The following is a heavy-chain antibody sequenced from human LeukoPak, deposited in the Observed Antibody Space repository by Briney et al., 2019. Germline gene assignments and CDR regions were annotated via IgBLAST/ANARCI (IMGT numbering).Heavy chain of an antibody. D-gene: IGHD5-18*01. CDR1: GGSISSSSYY. CDR3: ARHRGYSYGYFWFDP. CDR2: IYYSGST. V-gene: IGHV4-39*01. J-gene: IGHJ5*02. Sequence: SETLSLTCTVSGGSISSSSYYWGWIRQPPGKGLEWIGSIYYSGSTYYNPSLKSRVTISVDTSKNQFSLKLSSVTAADTAVYYCARHRGYSYGYFWFDPWGQGTLVTVSS.